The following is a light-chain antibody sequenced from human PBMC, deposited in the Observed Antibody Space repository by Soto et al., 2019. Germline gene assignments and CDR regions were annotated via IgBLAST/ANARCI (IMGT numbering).Light chain of an antibody. J-gene: IGKJ4*01. Sequence: KGMTQSPATVSVSPGERATLYCRASQSVRSNLAWYQQKPGQAPRLLIYGASTRVTGIPATFSGSGSGTDFTLTISRLEPEDFAVYYCPRYGSSPLTFCGGTKADIK. CDR2: GAS. CDR1: QSVRSN. V-gene: IGKV3-20*01. CDR3: PRYGSSPLT.